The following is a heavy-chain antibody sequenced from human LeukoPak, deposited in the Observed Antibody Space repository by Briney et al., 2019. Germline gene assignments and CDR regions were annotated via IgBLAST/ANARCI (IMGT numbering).Heavy chain of an antibody. CDR1: GFTFSSYS. Sequence: GGSLRLSCAASGFTFSSYSMNWVHQAPGKGLEWVSSISSSSSYIYYADSVKGRFTISRDNAKNSLYLQMNSLRAEDTAVYYCASQPTQSVGPDGDYYYYYMDVWGKGTTVTVSS. D-gene: IGHD3-10*01. CDR3: ASQPTQSVGPDGDYYYYYMDV. CDR2: ISSSSSYI. J-gene: IGHJ6*03. V-gene: IGHV3-21*01.